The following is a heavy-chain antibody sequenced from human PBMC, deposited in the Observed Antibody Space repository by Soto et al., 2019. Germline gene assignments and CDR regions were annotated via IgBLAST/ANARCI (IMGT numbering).Heavy chain of an antibody. D-gene: IGHD3-9*01. Sequence: QLQLQESGPGLVKPSETLSLTCTVSGGSISSSSYYWGWIRQPPGKGLEWIGSIYYSGSTYYNPSLKSRVTISVDTSKNQFSLKLSSVTAADTAVYYCASRFHNAAVWTGDYNWFDPWGQGTLVTVSS. CDR2: IYYSGST. J-gene: IGHJ5*02. CDR1: GGSISSSSYY. CDR3: ASRFHNAAVWTGDYNWFDP. V-gene: IGHV4-39*01.